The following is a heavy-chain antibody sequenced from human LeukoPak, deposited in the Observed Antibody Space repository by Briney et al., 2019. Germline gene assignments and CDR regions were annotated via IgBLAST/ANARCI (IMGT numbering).Heavy chain of an antibody. J-gene: IGHJ4*02. V-gene: IGHV1-2*02. CDR1: GYTFTGYY. Sequence: ASVKVSCKASGYTFTGYYMHWVRQAPGRGLEWMGWINPNSGGTNYAQKFQGRVTMTRDTSISTAYMELSRLRSDDTAVYYCARDRSGSYSFDYWGQGTLVTVSS. CDR2: INPNSGGT. CDR3: ARDRSGSYSFDY. D-gene: IGHD1-26*01.